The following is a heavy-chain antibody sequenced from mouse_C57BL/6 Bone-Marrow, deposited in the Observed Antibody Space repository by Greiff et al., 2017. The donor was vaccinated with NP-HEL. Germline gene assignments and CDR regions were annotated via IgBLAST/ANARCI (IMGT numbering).Heavy chain of an antibody. V-gene: IGHV14-4*01. CDR1: GFNIKDDY. CDR3: TTSITFHV. Sequence: VQLQQSGAELVRPGASVKLSCTASGFNIKDDYMHWVKQRPEQGLEWIGWIDPENGYTEYASKFQGKATITADTSSNTAYLQLSSLTSEDTAVYYCTTSITFHVWGTATTVTVSS. CDR2: IDPENGYT. J-gene: IGHJ1*03. D-gene: IGHD1-1*01.